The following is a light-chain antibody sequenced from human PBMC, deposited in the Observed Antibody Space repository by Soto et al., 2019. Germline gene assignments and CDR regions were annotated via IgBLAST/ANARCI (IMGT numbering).Light chain of an antibody. CDR2: SNN. V-gene: IGLV1-44*01. J-gene: IGLJ2*01. Sequence: QSVLTQPPSASGTPGQRVTISCSGSSSNIGINTVNWYQQLPGTAPKLLIYSNNQRPSGVPDRLSGSKSGTSASLAISGLQSEDEADYYCAAWDDSLNGVVFGGGTKLTVL. CDR1: SSNIGINT. CDR3: AAWDDSLNGVV.